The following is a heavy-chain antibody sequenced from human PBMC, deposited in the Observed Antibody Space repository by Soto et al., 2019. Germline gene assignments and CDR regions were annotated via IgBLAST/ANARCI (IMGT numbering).Heavy chain of an antibody. CDR2: IRSKAYGGAT. J-gene: IGHJ6*02. CDR1: GFPSGVYA. Sequence: LNLSCPASGFPSGVYAMSSSRPAPWKWLEWVCFIRSKAYGGATEYAASVKGSFTISRDDSKSIAYLQMNSLKTEDTAVFYCTRTAGYYDSSGYYSGYYYYGMDVWGRGTTVTVSS. CDR3: TRTAGYYDSSGYYSGYYYYGMDV. V-gene: IGHV3-49*03. D-gene: IGHD3-22*01.